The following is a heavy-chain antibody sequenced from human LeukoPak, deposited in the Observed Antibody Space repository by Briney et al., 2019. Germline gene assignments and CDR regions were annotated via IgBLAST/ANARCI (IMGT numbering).Heavy chain of an antibody. D-gene: IGHD6-19*01. CDR2: IYTSGST. J-gene: IGHJ4*02. V-gene: IGHV4-61*02. CDR1: GASISSGNYY. CDR3: ARDQVFSGWYILFDY. Sequence: SETLSLTCTVSGASISSGNYYWSWIRQPAGKGLEWIGRIYTSGSTNYNPSLKSRVTISVDTSKNQFSLKLSSVTAADTAVYYCARDQVFSGWYILFDYWGQGTLVTVSS.